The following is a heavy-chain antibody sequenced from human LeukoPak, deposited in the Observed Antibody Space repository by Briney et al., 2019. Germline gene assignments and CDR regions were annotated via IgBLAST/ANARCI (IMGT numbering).Heavy chain of an antibody. J-gene: IGHJ6*03. CDR1: GGSISSYY. CDR2: IYTSGST. Sequence: SETLSLTCTVSGGSISSYYWSWIRQPAGKGLEWIGRIYTSGSTNYNPSLKSRVTMSVDTSKNQFSLKLSSVTAADTAVYYCARGKYQLLPDYYYYYYMDVWGKGTTVTVSS. CDR3: ARGKYQLLPDYYYYYYMDV. V-gene: IGHV4-4*07. D-gene: IGHD2-2*01.